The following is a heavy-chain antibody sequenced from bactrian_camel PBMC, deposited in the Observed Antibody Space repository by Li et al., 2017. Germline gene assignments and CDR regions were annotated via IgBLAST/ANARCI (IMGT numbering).Heavy chain of an antibody. D-gene: IGHD1*01. CDR3: AADTRPCGHWYY. CDR2: VYINNGST. Sequence: VQLVESGGGLVQAGGSLKLSCVASQFTFSSRRSCMGWFRQAPGKDREGVAAVYINNGSTYYADSVKGRFTVFKGNAGKTLYLQMNSLRPEDTAMYYCAADTRPCGHWYYWGQGTQVTVS. J-gene: IGHJ4*01. V-gene: IGHV3S31*01. CDR1: QFTFSSRRSC.